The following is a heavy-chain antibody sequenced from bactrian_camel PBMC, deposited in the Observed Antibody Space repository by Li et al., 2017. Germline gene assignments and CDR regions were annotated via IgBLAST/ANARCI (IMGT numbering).Heavy chain of an antibody. CDR2: FDSLDFR. J-gene: IGHJ4*01. CDR1: GYSYKLTC. V-gene: IGHV3S53*01. D-gene: IGHD2*01. Sequence: HVQLVESGGGSVQAGGSLKVSCVGSGYSYKLTCMAWFRQTPGGEREGVAAFDSLDFRTYADSVKGRFTVSKDTAGNTLTLQMDDLKPEDSAMYYCAADGRALSPLDGQWYRMWGHGTQVTVS. CDR3: AADGRALSPLDGQWYRM.